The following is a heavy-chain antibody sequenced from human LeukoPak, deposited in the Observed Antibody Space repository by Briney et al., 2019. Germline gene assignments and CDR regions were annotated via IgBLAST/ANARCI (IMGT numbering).Heavy chain of an antibody. CDR3: ARHLGGGIYFDY. J-gene: IGHJ4*02. V-gene: IGHV4-59*08. D-gene: IGHD3-16*01. CDR1: GVSLSGYY. CDR2: IHYSGTT. Sequence: PSETLSLTCAVYGVSLSGYYWSWIRQPPGKGLEWIGFIHYSGTTNYNPSLKSRVTISVDTSRNQFSLILSSVTAADTAVYYCARHLGGGIYFDYWGQGTLVTVSS.